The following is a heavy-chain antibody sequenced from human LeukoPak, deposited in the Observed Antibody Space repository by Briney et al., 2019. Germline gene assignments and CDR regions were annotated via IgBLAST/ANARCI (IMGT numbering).Heavy chain of an antibody. D-gene: IGHD6-25*01. CDR3: ARDFEAAGFDY. J-gene: IGHJ4*02. Sequence: GGSLRLSCAASGFTFSSYDMHWVRQAPGKGLEWVSSISSSSSYIYYADSVKGRFTISRDNAKNSLYLQMNSLRAEDTAVYYCARDFEAAGFDYWGQGTLVTVSS. CDR2: ISSSSSYI. CDR1: GFTFSSYD. V-gene: IGHV3-21*01.